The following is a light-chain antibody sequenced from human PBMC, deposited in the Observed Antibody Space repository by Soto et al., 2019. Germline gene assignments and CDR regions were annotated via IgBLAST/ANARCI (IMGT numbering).Light chain of an antibody. J-gene: IGKJ3*01. CDR2: GTS. V-gene: IGKV3-20*01. CDR1: QNINSRY. CDR3: QQFGSSPVFT. Sequence: EIVLTQSPGTLSLSPGERATLSCRASQNINSRYLAWYQQKPGQAPRLLIYGTSSRATGIPDRFSGSGSGTDFTLTISRLEPEDFAVYYCQQFGSSPVFTFGTGTKVYIK.